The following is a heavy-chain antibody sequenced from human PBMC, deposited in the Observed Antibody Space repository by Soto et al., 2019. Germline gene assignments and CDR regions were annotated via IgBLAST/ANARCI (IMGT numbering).Heavy chain of an antibody. CDR2: INHSGST. Sequence: SETLSLTCAVYGGSFSGYYWSWIRQPPGKGLEWIGEINHSGSTNYNPSLKSRVTISVDTSKNQFSLKLSSVTAADTAVYYCASSGQREYSGYELDYWGQGTLVTVSS. D-gene: IGHD5-12*01. J-gene: IGHJ4*02. CDR1: GGSFSGYY. V-gene: IGHV4-34*01. CDR3: ASSGQREYSGYELDY.